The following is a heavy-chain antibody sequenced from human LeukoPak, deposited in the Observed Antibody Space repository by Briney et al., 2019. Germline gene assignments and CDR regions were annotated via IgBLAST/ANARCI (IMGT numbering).Heavy chain of an antibody. Sequence: GGSLRLSCAASGFTFSSYAVHWVRQAPGKGLEWVAVISYDGSNKYYADSVKGRFTISRDNSKNTLYLQMNSLRAEDTAVYYCARIPDGSGKIQSDWGQGTLVTVSS. V-gene: IGHV3-30*04. J-gene: IGHJ4*02. CDR1: GFTFSSYA. CDR2: ISYDGSNK. D-gene: IGHD3-10*01. CDR3: ARIPDGSGKIQSD.